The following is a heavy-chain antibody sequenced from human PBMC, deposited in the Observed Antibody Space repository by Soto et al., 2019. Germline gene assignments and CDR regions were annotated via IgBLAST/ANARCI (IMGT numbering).Heavy chain of an antibody. Sequence: KPSETLSLTCTVSGGSISSSSYYWGWIRQPPGKGLEWIGSIYYSGSTYYNPSLKSRVTISVDTSKNQFSLKLSSVTAADTAVYYCARCYDFWSGYYYDYWGQGTLVTVSS. J-gene: IGHJ4*02. CDR1: GGSISSSSYY. CDR2: IYYSGST. D-gene: IGHD3-3*01. V-gene: IGHV4-39*01. CDR3: ARCYDFWSGYYYDY.